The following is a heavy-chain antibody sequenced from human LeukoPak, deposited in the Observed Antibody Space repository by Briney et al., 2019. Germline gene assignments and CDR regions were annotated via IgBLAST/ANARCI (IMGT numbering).Heavy chain of an antibody. CDR1: GYSFRNYG. CDR2: ISGYTGNT. V-gene: IGHV1-18*01. Sequence: ASVKLSCKASGYSFRNYGVTWVRQAPGQGLEWLGWISGYTGNTHYGLRLQGRVTLTADTSTSAAHMELRSLRYDDTAVYYCARIYGNQRFDPWGQGTLVTVSS. D-gene: IGHD2/OR15-2a*01. CDR3: ARIYGNQRFDP. J-gene: IGHJ5*02.